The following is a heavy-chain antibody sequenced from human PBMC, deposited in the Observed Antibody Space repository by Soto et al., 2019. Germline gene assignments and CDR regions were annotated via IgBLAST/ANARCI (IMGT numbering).Heavy chain of an antibody. Sequence: SETLSLTCTVSGGSISSNSYYWDWIRQPPGKGLEWIGSMYYSGATYHNPSLQSRVTISVDTSKNQFSLHLSSVTAADTAVYYRSRHAAYASVWGKSDGSDYGGQGTLVTVSS. V-gene: IGHV4-39*01. J-gene: IGHJ4*02. CDR2: MYYSGAT. CDR3: SRHAAYASVWGKSDGSDY. CDR1: GGSISSNSYY. D-gene: IGHD3-16*01.